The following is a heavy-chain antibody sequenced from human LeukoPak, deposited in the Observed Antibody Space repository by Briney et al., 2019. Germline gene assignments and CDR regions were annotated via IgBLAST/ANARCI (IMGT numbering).Heavy chain of an antibody. D-gene: IGHD3-22*01. CDR2: LIPIFGTA. CDR3: ARESDSSGYYYFDY. Sequence: SVKVSCKASGATFSSYAISWVRQAPGQGLEWMGGLIPIFGTANYAQKFQGRVTITTDESKSTAYMELSSLRAEDTAVYYCARESDSSGYYYFDYRGQGTLVTASS. CDR1: GATFSSYA. V-gene: IGHV1-69*05. J-gene: IGHJ4*02.